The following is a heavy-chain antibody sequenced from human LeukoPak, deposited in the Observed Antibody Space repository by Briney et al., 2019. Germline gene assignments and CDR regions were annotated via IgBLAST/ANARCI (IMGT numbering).Heavy chain of an antibody. CDR2: INPNSGGT. CDR3: ARDLKLTTVTGYYYYGMDV. Sequence: ASVKVSCKVSGYTLTEMSIHWVRQAPGQGLEWMGWINPNSGGTNYAQKFQGRVTMTRDTSISTAYMELSRLRSDDTAVYYCARDLKLTTVTGYYYYGMDVWGQGTTATVSS. J-gene: IGHJ6*02. D-gene: IGHD4-17*01. CDR1: GYTLTEMS. V-gene: IGHV1-2*02.